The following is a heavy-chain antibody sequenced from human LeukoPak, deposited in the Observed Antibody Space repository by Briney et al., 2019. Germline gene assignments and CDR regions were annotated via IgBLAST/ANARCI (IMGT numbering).Heavy chain of an antibody. Sequence: SETLSLTCAVYGGSFSGYYWSWIRQPPGKGLEWIGEINHSGSTNYNPSLKSRVTISVDTSKNQFSLKLSSVTATDTAVYYCVRGLMPCSGGGCYRCWPASLIDYGGQGTLVTVSS. V-gene: IGHV4-34*01. D-gene: IGHD2-15*01. J-gene: IGHJ4*02. CDR3: VRGLMPCSGGGCYRCWPASLIDY. CDR1: GGSFSGYY. CDR2: INHSGST.